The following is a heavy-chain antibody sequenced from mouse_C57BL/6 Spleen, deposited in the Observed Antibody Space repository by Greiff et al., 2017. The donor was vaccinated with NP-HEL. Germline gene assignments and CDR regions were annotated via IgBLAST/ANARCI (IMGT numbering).Heavy chain of an antibody. CDR2: INPSSGYT. D-gene: IGHD2-4*01. J-gene: IGHJ1*03. Sequence: VKLMESGAELAKPGASVKLSCKASGYTFTSYWMHWVKQRPGQGLEWIGYINPSSGYTKYNQKFKDKATLTADKSSSTTYMQLSSLPYEDSAFYYCARDDYDVRYFDVWGTGTTVTVSS. CDR3: ARDDYDVRYFDV. V-gene: IGHV1-7*01. CDR1: GYTFTSYW.